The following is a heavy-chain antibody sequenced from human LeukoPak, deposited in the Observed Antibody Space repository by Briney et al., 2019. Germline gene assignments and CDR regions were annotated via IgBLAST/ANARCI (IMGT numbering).Heavy chain of an antibody. CDR2: IIPILGIA. CDR1: GYTFTSYV. D-gene: IGHD1-1*01. Sequence: ASVKVSCKASGYTFTSYVISWVRQAPGQGLEWMGRIIPILGIANYAQKFQGRVTITADKSTSTAYMELSSLRSEDTAVYYCARDVETTWARISLLEWGQGTLVTVSS. CDR3: ARDVETTWARISLLE. V-gene: IGHV1-69*04. J-gene: IGHJ4*02.